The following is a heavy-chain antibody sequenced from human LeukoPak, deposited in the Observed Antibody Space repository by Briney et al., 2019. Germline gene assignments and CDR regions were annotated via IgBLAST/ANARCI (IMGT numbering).Heavy chain of an antibody. J-gene: IGHJ6*03. CDR2: FDPEDGET. CDR1: GYTLTELS. D-gene: IGHD6-6*01. V-gene: IGHV1-24*01. CDR3: ALKRVAARFRYYYYYMDV. Sequence: ASVKVSCKVSGYTLTELSMHWVRQAPGKGLEWMGGFDPEDGETIYAQKFQGRVTMTEDTSTDTAYMELSSLRSEDTAVYYCALKRVAARFRYYYYYMDVWGKGTTVTVSS.